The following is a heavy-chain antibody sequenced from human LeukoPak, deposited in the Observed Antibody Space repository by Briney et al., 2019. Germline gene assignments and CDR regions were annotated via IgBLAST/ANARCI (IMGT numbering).Heavy chain of an antibody. CDR2: ISYDGSNK. CDR1: GFIFSSYG. CDR3: AKIRVDDYVSPIDY. Sequence: GGYLRLSCAASGFIFSSYGMHWVRQAPGKGLEWVAIISYDGSNKYYADSVKGRFTISRDNSKNTLYLQMSSLRAEDTAVYYCAKIRVDDYVSPIDYWGQGTLVTVSS. V-gene: IGHV3-30*18. J-gene: IGHJ4*02. D-gene: IGHD3-16*01.